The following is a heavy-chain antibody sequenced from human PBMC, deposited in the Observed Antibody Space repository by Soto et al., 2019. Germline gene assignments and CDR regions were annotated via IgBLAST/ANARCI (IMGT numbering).Heavy chain of an antibody. CDR3: ARDLYAEGIAAANNWFDP. D-gene: IGHD6-13*01. CDR1: GGTFSSYA. CDR2: IIPIFGTA. V-gene: IGHV1-69*01. Sequence: QVQLVQSGAEVKKPGSSGKVSCKASGGTFSSYAISWVRQAPGQGLEWMGGIIPIFGTANYAQKFQGRVTITADESTSTAYMELSSLRSEDTAVYYCARDLYAEGIAAANNWFDPWGQGILVTVSS. J-gene: IGHJ5*02.